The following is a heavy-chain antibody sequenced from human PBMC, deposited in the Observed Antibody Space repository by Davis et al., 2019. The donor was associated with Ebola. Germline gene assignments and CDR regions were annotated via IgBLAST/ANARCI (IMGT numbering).Heavy chain of an antibody. CDR1: GYTFTSYW. CDR3: ARQGAMANGEGDY. V-gene: IGHV5-51*01. Sequence: GESLKISCKGSGYTFTSYWIAWVRQVPGKGLEWMGIIYPGDSDTRYSPSFQGQVTISADKSISTAYLQWTSLKASDTAMYYCARQGAMANGEGDYWGQGTLVTVSS. CDR2: IYPGDSDT. J-gene: IGHJ4*02. D-gene: IGHD2-8*01.